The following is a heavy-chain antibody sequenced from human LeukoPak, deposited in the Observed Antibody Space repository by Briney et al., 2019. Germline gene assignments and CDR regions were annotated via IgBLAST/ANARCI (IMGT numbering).Heavy chain of an antibody. Sequence: GGSLRLSCAASGFTFSSYAMSWVRQAPGEGLEWVSAISGSGGSTYYADSVKGRFTISRDNSKNTLYLQMNSLRAEDTAVYYCASYDLGYCSSTSCYDYWGQGTLVTVSS. D-gene: IGHD2-2*01. CDR1: GFTFSSYA. CDR3: ASYDLGYCSSTSCYDY. J-gene: IGHJ4*02. V-gene: IGHV3-23*01. CDR2: ISGSGGST.